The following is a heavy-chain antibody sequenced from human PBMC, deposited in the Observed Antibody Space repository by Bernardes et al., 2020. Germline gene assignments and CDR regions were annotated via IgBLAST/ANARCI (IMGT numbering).Heavy chain of an antibody. Sequence: GWSLRLSCAASGFTFSSYSMNWVRQAPGKGLEWVSSISSSSSYIYYADSVKGRFTISRDNAKNSLYLQMNSLRAEDTAVYYCARDAASSGWYLQSNYYYYMDVWGKGTTVTVSS. CDR2: ISSSSSYI. J-gene: IGHJ6*03. V-gene: IGHV3-21*01. CDR1: GFTFSSYS. CDR3: ARDAASSGWYLQSNYYYYMDV. D-gene: IGHD6-19*01.